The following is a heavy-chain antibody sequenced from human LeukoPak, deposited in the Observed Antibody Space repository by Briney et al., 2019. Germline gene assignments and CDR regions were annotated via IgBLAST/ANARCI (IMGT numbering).Heavy chain of an antibody. Sequence: GGSLRLSCVASGFIFSSYVMNWVRQAPGTGLEWVTTISGDGGSTYYADSVKGRFTISSDNSKNTLSLQMNSLRAEDTAVYYCAKGIQLWLTYFDHWGEGTLVTASS. D-gene: IGHD5-18*01. CDR3: AKGIQLWLTYFDH. J-gene: IGHJ4*02. CDR2: ISGDGGST. CDR1: GFIFSSYV. V-gene: IGHV3-23*01.